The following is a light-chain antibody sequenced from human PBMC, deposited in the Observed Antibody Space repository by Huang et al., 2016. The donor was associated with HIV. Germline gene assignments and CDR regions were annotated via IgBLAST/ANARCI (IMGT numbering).Light chain of an antibody. CDR1: QDLLFNATNKSF. CDR3: QQYYTNYYT. Sequence: DIVMTQSPDSLTVSLGERATIHCKSSQDLLFNATNKSFLAWYQQRPRQPPKLLIYLASTRASDGPDRLSGSGSGTDFTLTINSLQAEDMAVYFCQQYYTNYYTFGQGTKLEIQ. J-gene: IGKJ2*01. V-gene: IGKV4-1*01. CDR2: LAS.